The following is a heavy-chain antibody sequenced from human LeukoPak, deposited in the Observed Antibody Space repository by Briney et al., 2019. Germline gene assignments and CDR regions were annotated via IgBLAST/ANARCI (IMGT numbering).Heavy chain of an antibody. CDR1: GGSISSYY. V-gene: IGHV4-59*12. CDR3: ARGGVGSVSFSPWLDP. D-gene: IGHD3-10*01. CDR2: IYYSGST. J-gene: IGHJ5*02. Sequence: SETLSLTCTVSGGSISSYYWSWIRQPPGKGLEWIGYIYYSGSTNYNPSLKSRVTISVDTSKNHFSLKLNSVTAADTAVYYCARGGVGSVSFSPWLDPWGQGTLVTVSS.